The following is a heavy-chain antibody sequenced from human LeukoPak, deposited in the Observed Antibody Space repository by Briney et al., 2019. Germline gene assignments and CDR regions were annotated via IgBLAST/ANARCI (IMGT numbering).Heavy chain of an antibody. CDR1: GFTFSSYG. J-gene: IGHJ6*02. CDR3: AKDRLVYYGSRSYFNPYYYYGLDV. D-gene: IGHD3-10*01. V-gene: IGHV3-30*18. Sequence: GGSLRLSCAASGFTFSSYGMHWVRQAPGKGLEWVAVTSYDGSNQYYADSVKGRFTISRDNSKNTLYLQMNSLRAEDTAVYYRAKDRLVYYGSRSYFNPYYYYGLDVWGQGTTVTVSS. CDR2: TSYDGSNQ.